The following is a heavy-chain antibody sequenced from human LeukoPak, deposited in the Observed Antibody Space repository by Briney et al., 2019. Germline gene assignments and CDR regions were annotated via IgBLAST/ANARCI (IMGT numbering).Heavy chain of an antibody. CDR1: GGSFSGYY. CDR3: ARWAYDSSGYLFQH. J-gene: IGHJ1*01. V-gene: IGHV4-34*01. D-gene: IGHD3-22*01. Sequence: SETLSLTCAVYGGSFSGYYWSWIRQPPGKGLEWIGEINHSGSTNYNPSLKSRVTISVDTSKNQCSLKLSSVTAADTAVYYCARWAYDSSGYLFQHWGQGTLVTVSS. CDR2: INHSGST.